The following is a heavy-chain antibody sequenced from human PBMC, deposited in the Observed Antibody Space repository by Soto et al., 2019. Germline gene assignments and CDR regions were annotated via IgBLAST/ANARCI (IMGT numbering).Heavy chain of an antibody. CDR1: GGSISSYY. Sequence: SETLSLTCTVSGGSISSYYLTWIRPPPGKRLEWIGYVDYSGSTNYNPSLKSRVTISVDTSKNQFSLKLSSVTAADTAVSYCARGRRSSSRLDAFDIWGQGTMVTVSS. V-gene: IGHV4-59*01. CDR3: ARGRRSSSRLDAFDI. CDR2: VDYSGST. J-gene: IGHJ3*02. D-gene: IGHD6-19*01.